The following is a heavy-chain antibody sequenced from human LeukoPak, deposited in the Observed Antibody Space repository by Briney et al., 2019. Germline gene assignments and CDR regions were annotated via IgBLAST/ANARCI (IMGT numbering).Heavy chain of an antibody. CDR1: GGSITSSTYY. V-gene: IGHV4-39*07. CDR2: IYYTGNT. J-gene: IGHJ3*02. Sequence: PSETLSLTCTVSGGSITSSTYYWGWIRQPPGKGLEWIGIIYYTGNTHYNPSLKSRVTISVDTSKNQFSLKLSSVTAADTAVYYCARGRGDYDSSGYADAFDIWGQGTMVTVSS. CDR3: ARGRGDYDSSGYADAFDI. D-gene: IGHD3-22*01.